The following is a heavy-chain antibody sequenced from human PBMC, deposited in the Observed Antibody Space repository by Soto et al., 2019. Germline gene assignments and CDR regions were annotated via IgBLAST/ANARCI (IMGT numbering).Heavy chain of an antibody. CDR2: VFYSGST. CDR1: GGSVLNGGHY. D-gene: IGHD2-21*01. V-gene: IGHV4-31*03. Sequence: NPSETLSLTCTVSGGSVLNGGHYWTWIRQHPGKGLEWIGKVFYSGSTHYNPALKSRLIISVDTSKNQFSLNLSSVTAADTAIYYCARGNYGGMLDYWGQGTLVTVSS. CDR3: ARGNYGGMLDY. J-gene: IGHJ4*02.